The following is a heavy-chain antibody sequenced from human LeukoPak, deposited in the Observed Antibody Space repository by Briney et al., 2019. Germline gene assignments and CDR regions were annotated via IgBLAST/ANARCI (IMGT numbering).Heavy chain of an antibody. D-gene: IGHD3-16*01. V-gene: IGHV4-39*07. CDR3: ARFGSLREPIHDY. J-gene: IGHJ4*02. Sequence: PSEALSLTCTVSGGSISSSSYYWGWIRQPPGKGLEWIGSIYYSGSTYYNPSLKSRVTISVDTSKNQFSLKLRSVTAADTAVYYCARFGSLREPIHDYWGQGTLVTVSS. CDR1: GGSISSSSYY. CDR2: IYYSGST.